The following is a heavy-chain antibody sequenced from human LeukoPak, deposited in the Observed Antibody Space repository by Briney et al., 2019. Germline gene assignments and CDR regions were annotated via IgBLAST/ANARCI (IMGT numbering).Heavy chain of an antibody. CDR3: ARVVGRYCSSTSCYIDY. CDR1: GGSISTYY. V-gene: IGHV4-59*01. D-gene: IGHD2-2*02. Sequence: PSGTLSLTCIVSGGSISTYYWSWIRQPPGKGLEWIGYIYDSGSTNYNPSLKSRVTISEDTSKRQFSLKLRSVTAADTAVYYCARVVGRYCSSTSCYIDYWGQGTLVTVSS. CDR2: IYDSGST. J-gene: IGHJ4*02.